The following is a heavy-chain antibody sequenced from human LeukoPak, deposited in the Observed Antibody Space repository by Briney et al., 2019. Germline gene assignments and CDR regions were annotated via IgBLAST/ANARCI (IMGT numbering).Heavy chain of an antibody. CDR3: ARLPIMVGAPRHFQD. V-gene: IGHV4-39*01. CDR1: GTSISSGSYY. CDR2: IYYRGST. Sequence: PSETLSLTCTVSGTSISSGSYYWGWIRQPPGKGLEWIASIYYRGSTYDNPSLKSRVTISLDTSKNQFSLKLSSVTAADTAVYYCARLPIMVGAPRHFQDWGQGTLVIVSS. D-gene: IGHD1-26*01. J-gene: IGHJ1*01.